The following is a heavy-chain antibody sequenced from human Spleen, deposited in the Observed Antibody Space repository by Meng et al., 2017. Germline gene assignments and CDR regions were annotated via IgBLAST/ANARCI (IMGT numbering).Heavy chain of an antibody. J-gene: IGHJ4*02. CDR1: GYTFIGNY. CDR2: INPNSGGT. D-gene: IGHD2/OR15-2a*01. V-gene: IGHV1-2*02. Sequence: ASVKVSCKASGYTFIGNYMLWVRQAPGQGLEWMGWINPNSGGTNYAQKFQGRVTMSYDTSIATVYMELTRLKSDDTAVYFCSRASGYYRPSDYWGQGTLVTGAS. CDR3: SRASGYYRPSDY.